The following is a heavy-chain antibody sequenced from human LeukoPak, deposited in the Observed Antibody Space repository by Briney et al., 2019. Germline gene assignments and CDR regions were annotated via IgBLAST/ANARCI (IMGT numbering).Heavy chain of an antibody. J-gene: IGHJ4*02. V-gene: IGHV3-23*01. Sequence: GGTLRLSCAASGFTFSSYGMSWVRQAPGKGLEWVSAISGSGGSTYYADSVKGRFTISRDNSKNTLYLQMNSLRAEGPAVYYCAKGAQLRYFDWLLVPFDYWGQGTLVTVSS. CDR1: GFTFSSYG. D-gene: IGHD3-9*01. CDR3: AKGAQLRYFDWLLVPFDY. CDR2: ISGSGGST.